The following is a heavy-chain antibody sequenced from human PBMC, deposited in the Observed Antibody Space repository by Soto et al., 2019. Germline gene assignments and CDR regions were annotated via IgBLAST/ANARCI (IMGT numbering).Heavy chain of an antibody. V-gene: IGHV3-15*07. CDR3: TTSLAVAGTIGLYYYYYGMDV. D-gene: IGHD6-19*01. CDR2: IKSKTDGGTT. Sequence: PGGSLRLSCAASGFTFSNAWMNWVRQAPGKGLEWVGRIKSKTDGGTTDYASPVKGRFTISRDDSKNKLYLQMNSLKTEDTAVYYCTTSLAVAGTIGLYYYYYGMDVWGQGTTVTVSS. J-gene: IGHJ6*02. CDR1: GFTFSNAW.